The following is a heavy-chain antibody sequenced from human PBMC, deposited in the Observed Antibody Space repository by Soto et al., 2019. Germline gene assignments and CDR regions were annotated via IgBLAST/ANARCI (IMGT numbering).Heavy chain of an antibody. CDR2: FDPEDGET. V-gene: IGHV1-24*01. J-gene: IGHJ5*02. Sequence: EASVKVSCKASGGTFSSYTISWVRQAPGKGLEWMGGFDPEDGETIYAQKFQGRVTMTEDTSTDTAYMELSSLRSEDTAVYYCATVPAHCTNGVCYTSNWFDPWGQGTLVTVSS. CDR3: ATVPAHCTNGVCYTSNWFDP. CDR1: GGTFSSYT. D-gene: IGHD2-8*01.